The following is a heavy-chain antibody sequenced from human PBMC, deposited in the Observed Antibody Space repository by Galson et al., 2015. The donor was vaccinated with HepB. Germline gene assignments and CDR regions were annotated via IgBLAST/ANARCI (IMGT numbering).Heavy chain of an antibody. CDR3: ARGMSTVAFDI. CDR1: GYTFTTYT. J-gene: IGHJ3*02. Sequence: SVKVSCKASGYTFTTYTVHWVRQAPGQRLEWMGWINAGNGNTIYSHKFQGRFTLTRDTSASTAYMELSSLRSDDTAVYYCARGMSTVAFDIWGHGTTVTVSS. CDR2: INAGNGNT. D-gene: IGHD4-11*01. V-gene: IGHV1-3*01.